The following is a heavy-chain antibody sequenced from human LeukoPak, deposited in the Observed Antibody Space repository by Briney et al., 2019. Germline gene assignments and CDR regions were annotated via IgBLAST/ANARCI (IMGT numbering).Heavy chain of an antibody. CDR2: IYYSGST. CDR3: ARRDDIVATTGIDY. J-gene: IGHJ4*02. D-gene: IGHD5-12*01. CDR1: GGSISSSSYY. Sequence: PSETLSLTCTVSGGSISSSSYYWGWIRQPPGKGLEWIGSIYYSGSTYYNPSLKSRVTISVDTSKNQFSLKLSSVTAADTAVYYCARRDDIVATTGIDYWGQGTLVTVSS. V-gene: IGHV4-39*01.